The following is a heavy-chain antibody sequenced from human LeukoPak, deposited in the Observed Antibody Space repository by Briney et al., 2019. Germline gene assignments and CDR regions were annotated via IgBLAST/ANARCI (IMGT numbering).Heavy chain of an antibody. CDR3: ARHFTERSGYSFICS. J-gene: IGHJ5*02. CDR2: IKQDGSEK. Sequence: RGGSLRLSCAASDFTFSSYWMSWVRQAPGKGLEWVANIKQDGSEKYYVDSVKGRFTISRDNAKNSLYLQMNSLRAEDTAVYYCARHFTERSGYSFICSWGQGTLVTVSS. CDR1: DFTFSSYW. V-gene: IGHV3-7*01. D-gene: IGHD5-18*01.